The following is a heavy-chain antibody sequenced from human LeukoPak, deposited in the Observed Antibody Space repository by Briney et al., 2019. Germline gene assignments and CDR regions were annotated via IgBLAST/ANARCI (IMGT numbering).Heavy chain of an antibody. V-gene: IGHV4-34*01. Sequence: PSETLSLTCAVYGGSFSGYYWSWIRQPPGKGLEWIGEINHSGSTNYNPSLKSRVTISVDTSKNQFSLKLSSVTAADTAVYYCARHAGCSSTSCYSRASRPPTRPTYYFDYWGQGTLVTVSS. J-gene: IGHJ4*02. CDR2: INHSGST. CDR3: ARHAGCSSTSCYSRASRPPTRPTYYFDY. CDR1: GGSFSGYY. D-gene: IGHD2-2*01.